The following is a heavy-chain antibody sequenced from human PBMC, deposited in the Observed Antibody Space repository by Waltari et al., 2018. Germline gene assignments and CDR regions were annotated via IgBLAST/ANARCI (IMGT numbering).Heavy chain of an antibody. CDR2: IRGSGGST. D-gene: IGHD6-6*01. Sequence: EVQLAESGGGLVQPGGSLSLSCAASGFIFSSYARSWVRQAPGKGVEWVSAIRGSGGSTDYADSVKGRFTISRDNSKNTLYLQMNSLRAEDTAVYYCQPGVPEGYWGQGTLVTVSS. V-gene: IGHV3-23*04. CDR1: GFIFSSYA. J-gene: IGHJ4*02. CDR3: QPGVPEGY.